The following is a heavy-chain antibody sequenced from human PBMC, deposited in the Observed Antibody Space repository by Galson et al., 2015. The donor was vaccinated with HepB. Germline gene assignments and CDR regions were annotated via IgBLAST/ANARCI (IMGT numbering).Heavy chain of an antibody. V-gene: IGHV3-48*04. Sequence: SLRLSCAASGFTLSDYTMNWVRQAPGKGLEWVSYISSTSRTKYYADSVKGRFTISRDNAKNSLYLQMDSLRAEDTAVFYCARASRTSYYDYFYSMDVWGQGSAVTVSS. J-gene: IGHJ6*02. CDR2: ISSTSRTK. CDR1: GFTLSDYT. CDR3: ARASRTSYYDYFYSMDV. D-gene: IGHD1-1*01.